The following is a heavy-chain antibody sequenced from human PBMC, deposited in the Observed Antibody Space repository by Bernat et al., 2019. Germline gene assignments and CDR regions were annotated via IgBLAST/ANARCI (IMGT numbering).Heavy chain of an antibody. CDR3: VKEQLQGVLHMDV. Sequence: EAQLVESGGGLVQPGGSLRLSCAASGFTFSNYAISWVRQAPGKGLEWVSAISGGGGSTYYADSVKGRFTISRDNSKNTLSLQMNSLRADDTAVYYCVKEQLQGVLHMDVWGKGTTVTVSS. J-gene: IGHJ6*03. D-gene: IGHD3-10*01. CDR2: ISGGGGST. V-gene: IGHV3-23*04. CDR1: GFTFSNYA.